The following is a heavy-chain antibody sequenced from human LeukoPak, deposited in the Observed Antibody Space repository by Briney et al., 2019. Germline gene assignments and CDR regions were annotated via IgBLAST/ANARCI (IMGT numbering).Heavy chain of an antibody. V-gene: IGHV5-51*01. Sequence: GESLKISCKGSGYSFTSYWIGWVRQMPGKGLEWMGIIYPGDSDTRYSPSFQGQVTISADKSISTAYLQWSSLKASDAAMYYCARLFPLDNWNYVSWFDPWGQGTLVTVSS. J-gene: IGHJ5*02. CDR2: IYPGDSDT. CDR1: GYSFTSYW. D-gene: IGHD1-7*01. CDR3: ARLFPLDNWNYVSWFDP.